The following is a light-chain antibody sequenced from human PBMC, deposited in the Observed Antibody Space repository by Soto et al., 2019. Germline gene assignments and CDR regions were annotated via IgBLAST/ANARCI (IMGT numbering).Light chain of an antibody. CDR3: QQYDRAPLT. Sequence: EIVLTQSPGTLSLSPGERATLSCRASQSVSSSYLAWYQQKPGQAPRLLIYGASSRATGIPDRFSGSGSGTDCTLTISRLEPEDVAVYYCQQYDRAPLTFGGGTKVEMK. J-gene: IGKJ4*01. CDR2: GAS. CDR1: QSVSSSY. V-gene: IGKV3-20*01.